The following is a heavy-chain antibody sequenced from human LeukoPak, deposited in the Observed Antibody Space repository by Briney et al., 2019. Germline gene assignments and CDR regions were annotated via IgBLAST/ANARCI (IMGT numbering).Heavy chain of an antibody. Sequence: GSLRLSCAASGFTFSSYGIHWVRQAPGKGLEWVAVISYDGSNKYFSDSVKGRFTISRDNSKNTLYLQMNSLRAEDTAVYYCAREGLVGDFDYWGQGTLVTVSS. CDR3: AREGLVGDFDY. CDR2: ISYDGSNK. D-gene: IGHD2-15*01. V-gene: IGHV3-30*03. J-gene: IGHJ4*02. CDR1: GFTFSSYG.